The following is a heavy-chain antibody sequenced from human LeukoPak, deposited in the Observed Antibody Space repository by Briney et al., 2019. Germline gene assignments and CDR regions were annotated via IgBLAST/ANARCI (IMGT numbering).Heavy chain of an antibody. CDR1: GYTFTSYA. J-gene: IGHJ6*03. D-gene: IGHD2-2*01. Sequence: ASVKVSCKASGYTFTSYAINWVRQATGQGLEWMGWMNPNSGNTGYAQKFQGRVTITRNTSTSTAYMELSSLRSEDTAVYYCARVGSSTSYYYYMDVWGRGTTVTVSS. V-gene: IGHV1-8*03. CDR2: MNPNSGNT. CDR3: ARVGSSTSYYYYMDV.